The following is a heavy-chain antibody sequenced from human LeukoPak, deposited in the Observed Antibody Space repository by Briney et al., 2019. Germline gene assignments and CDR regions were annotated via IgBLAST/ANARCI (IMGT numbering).Heavy chain of an antibody. D-gene: IGHD3-3*01. V-gene: IGHV3-23*01. CDR3: AKPLRSGFHYFDY. J-gene: IGHJ4*02. CDR1: GFTLSSYA. CDR2: ISGGAGST. Sequence: PGGSLRLSCAASGFTLSSYAMSWVRQTPGKGLEWVSEISGGAGSTYYADSVKGRFTLSRDNSKNTVYLQMNSLRAEDTAVYYCAKPLRSGFHYFDYWGQGTLVTVSS.